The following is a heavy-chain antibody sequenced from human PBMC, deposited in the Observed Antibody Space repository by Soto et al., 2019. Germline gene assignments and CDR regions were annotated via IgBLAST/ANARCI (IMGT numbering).Heavy chain of an antibody. D-gene: IGHD6-13*01. CDR2: INSDGSST. Sequence: EVQLVESGGGLVQPGGSLRLSCAASGFTFTGYWMHWVRQAPGMGLVWVSRINSDGSSTNYATSVKGRFTISRDNAKNMVYLQMNSLRAEDTAVYYCASGLVEYSSSWFDYWGQGTPVTVSS. V-gene: IGHV3-74*01. CDR3: ASGLVEYSSSWFDY. J-gene: IGHJ5*01. CDR1: GFTFTGYW.